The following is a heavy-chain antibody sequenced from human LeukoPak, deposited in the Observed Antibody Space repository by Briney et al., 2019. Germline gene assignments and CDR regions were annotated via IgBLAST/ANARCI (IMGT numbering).Heavy chain of an antibody. J-gene: IGHJ4*02. Sequence: ASVKVSCKASGYTFTGYYMHWVRQAPGQGLEWMGWINPNSGGTNYAQKFQGRVTMTRDTSISTAYMELSRLRSDDTAVYYCARALPRGYSYGFDYWGQGTLVTVSS. CDR2: INPNSGGT. CDR3: ARALPRGYSYGFDY. D-gene: IGHD5-18*01. V-gene: IGHV1-2*02. CDR1: GYTFTGYY.